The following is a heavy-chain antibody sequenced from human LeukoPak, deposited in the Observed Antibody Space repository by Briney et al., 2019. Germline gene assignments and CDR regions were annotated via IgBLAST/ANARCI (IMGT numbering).Heavy chain of an antibody. J-gene: IGHJ4*02. CDR2: IYTSGST. CDR1: GGSISSGSYY. Sequence: SETLSLTCTVSGGSISSGSYYWSWIRQPAGKGLEWIGRIYTSGSTNYNPSLKSRVTISVDTSKNQFSLKLSSVTAADTAVYYCARLKIQLWQSFDYWGQGTLVTVSS. CDR3: ARLKIQLWQSFDY. V-gene: IGHV4-61*02. D-gene: IGHD5-18*01.